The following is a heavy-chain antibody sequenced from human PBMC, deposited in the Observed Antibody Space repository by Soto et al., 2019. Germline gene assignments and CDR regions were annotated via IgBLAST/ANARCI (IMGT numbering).Heavy chain of an antibody. CDR1: GGSISSNY. Sequence: PSETLSLTCTVSGGSISSNYWTWIRQPPGKGLEWIGYVYNSGSTNYNPSLKSRVTISEDTSKSQFSLKVNSMTAADTAVYYCARYRREAVAGYTLDNWGQGMLVTVSP. J-gene: IGHJ4*02. V-gene: IGHV4-59*01. CDR3: ARYRREAVAGYTLDN. CDR2: VYNSGST. D-gene: IGHD6-13*01.